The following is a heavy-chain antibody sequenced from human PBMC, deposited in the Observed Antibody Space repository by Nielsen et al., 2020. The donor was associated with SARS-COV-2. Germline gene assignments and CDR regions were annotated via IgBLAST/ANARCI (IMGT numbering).Heavy chain of an antibody. D-gene: IGHD5-12*01. CDR3: ARAVDFYFDY. CDR1: GFTFDDYG. Sequence: GESLKISCAASGFTFDDYGMSWVRQAPGKGLEWVSGINWNGGSTGYADSVKGRFTISRDNAKNSLYLQMNSLRAEDTAVYYCARAVDFYFDYWGQGTLVTVSS. V-gene: IGHV3-20*04. J-gene: IGHJ4*02. CDR2: INWNGGST.